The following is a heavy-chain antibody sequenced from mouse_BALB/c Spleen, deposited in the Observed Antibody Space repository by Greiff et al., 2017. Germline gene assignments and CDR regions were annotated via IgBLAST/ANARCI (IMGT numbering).Heavy chain of an antibody. J-gene: IGHJ4*01. CDR3: AREGDYDPSYAMDY. CDR1: GYTFTNYW. Sequence: QVQLKQSGAELVRPGTSVKISCKASGYTFTNYWLGWVKQRPGHGLEWIGDIYPGGGYTNYNEKFKGKATLTADTSSSTAYMQLSSLTSEDSAVYFCAREGDYDPSYAMDYWGQGTSVTVSS. CDR2: IYPGGGYT. V-gene: IGHV1-63*02. D-gene: IGHD2-4*01.